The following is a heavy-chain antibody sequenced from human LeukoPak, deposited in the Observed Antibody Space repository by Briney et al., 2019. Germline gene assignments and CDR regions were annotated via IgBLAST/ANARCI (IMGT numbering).Heavy chain of an antibody. CDR1: GFNFRSYG. D-gene: IGHD6-19*01. Sequence: GRSLRLSCAASGFNFRSYGMPWVRQAPGKGLEWVAIIWYDGSNKYHADSVKGRFTISRDNSKNTLFLQMDSLRAEDTAVYYCARSHPGTTVDGYWGQGTLVTVSS. J-gene: IGHJ4*02. V-gene: IGHV3-33*01. CDR3: ARSHPGTTVDGY. CDR2: IWYDGSNK.